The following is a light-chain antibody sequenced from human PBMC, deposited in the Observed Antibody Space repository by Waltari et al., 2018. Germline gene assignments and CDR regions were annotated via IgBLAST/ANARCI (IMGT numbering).Light chain of an antibody. J-gene: IGLJ3*02. V-gene: IGLV2-8*01. CDR3: LQDLSYPRT. CDR2: EVN. CDR1: SSDVGGYNY. Sequence: QSALTQPPSASGSLGQSVTISCTGTSSDVGGYNYVSWLQQHPGKAPKLMIYEVNKRPSGVPDRFSGSKSGNTASLTVSGLQPEDLATYYCLQDLSYPRTFGQGTK.